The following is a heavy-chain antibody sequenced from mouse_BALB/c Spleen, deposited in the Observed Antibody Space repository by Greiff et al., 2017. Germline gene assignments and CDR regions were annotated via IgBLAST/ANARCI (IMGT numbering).Heavy chain of an antibody. Sequence: EVKLMESGGGLVQPGGSLRLSCATSGFTFTDYYMSWVRQPPGKALEWLGFIRNKANGYTTEYSASVKGRFTISRDNSQSVRYLQMNTLRAEDSATYCCARGYDRYDGYAMGYGGQG. V-gene: IGHV7-3*02. D-gene: IGHD2-14*01. CDR2: IRNKANGYTT. CDR1: GFTFTDYY. J-gene: IGHJ4*01. CDR3: ARGYDRYDGYAMGY.